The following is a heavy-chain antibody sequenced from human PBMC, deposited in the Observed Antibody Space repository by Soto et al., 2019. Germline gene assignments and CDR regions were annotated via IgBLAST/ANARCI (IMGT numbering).Heavy chain of an antibody. J-gene: IGHJ4*02. CDR3: ARGGSTGWFYFDF. D-gene: IGHD6-19*01. CDR2: TPGSCGSS. Sequence: GGSLRLSCAASGFTFKSYAMNWVRQAPGKGLEWVASTPGSCGSSYYAVSVKGRFTISRENSKNTLYLDLNSLKAEDTAMYYCARGGSTGWFYFDFWGQGTQVTVSS. CDR1: GFTFKSYA. V-gene: IGHV3-23*01.